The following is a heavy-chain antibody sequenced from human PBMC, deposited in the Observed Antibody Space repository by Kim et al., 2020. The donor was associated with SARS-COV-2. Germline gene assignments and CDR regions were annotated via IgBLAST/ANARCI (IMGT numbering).Heavy chain of an antibody. CDR2: VSTDTGNT. Sequence: ASVKVSCKTSGYTFTSFGLSWVRQAPGQGLEWMGWVSTDTGNTNSALRLQGRASLTVDRTTRTAYLELRSLRSDDTAVYYCARSRDVVVPATVLDYWGQGTLVTVSS. D-gene: IGHD2-2*02. V-gene: IGHV1-18*01. CDR1: GYTFTSFG. J-gene: IGHJ4*02. CDR3: ARSRDVVVPATVLDY.